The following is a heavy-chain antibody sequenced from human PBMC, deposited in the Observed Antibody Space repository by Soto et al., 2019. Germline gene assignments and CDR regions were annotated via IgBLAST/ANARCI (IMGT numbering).Heavy chain of an antibody. J-gene: IGHJ5*02. V-gene: IGHV1-18*01. CDR2: IIPSNGTT. CDR1: GYTFTRSG. D-gene: IGHD6-19*01. Sequence: ASVKVSCKASGYTFTRSGISWVRQAPGQGLEWMGGIIPSNGTTNYAQKFQGRVTITRDTSASTAYMELSSLRSEDTAVYYCARDRSVAVAGPGWFDPWGQGTLVTVSS. CDR3: ARDRSVAVAGPGWFDP.